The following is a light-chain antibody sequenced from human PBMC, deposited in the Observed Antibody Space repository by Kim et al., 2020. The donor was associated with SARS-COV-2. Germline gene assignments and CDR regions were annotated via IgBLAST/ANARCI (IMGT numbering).Light chain of an antibody. V-gene: IGKV1-33*01. J-gene: IGKJ3*01. CDR1: QDITNY. Sequence: DIQMTQSPSTLSASVGDRVTITCQASQDITNYLNWYQQKPGKPPKLLINDASLLQTGVQSRFSGSGAGTDFTFTISSLQPEDIATYYCQQYDSVPFTFGPGTKVDIK. CDR2: DAS. CDR3: QQYDSVPFT.